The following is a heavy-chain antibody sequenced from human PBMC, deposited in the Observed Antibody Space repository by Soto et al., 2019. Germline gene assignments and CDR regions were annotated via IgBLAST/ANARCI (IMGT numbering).Heavy chain of an antibody. D-gene: IGHD3-22*01. CDR2: IYYSGGT. Sequence: ASETLSLTCTVSGGSVSSGSYYWSWIRQPPGKGLQWIGYIYYSGGTNYNPSLKSRVTISVDTSKNQFSLKLSSVTAADTAVYYCARIHYDSSGYSIRGFDYWGQGTLGTVSS. V-gene: IGHV4-61*01. CDR1: GGSVSSGSYY. J-gene: IGHJ4*02. CDR3: ARIHYDSSGYSIRGFDY.